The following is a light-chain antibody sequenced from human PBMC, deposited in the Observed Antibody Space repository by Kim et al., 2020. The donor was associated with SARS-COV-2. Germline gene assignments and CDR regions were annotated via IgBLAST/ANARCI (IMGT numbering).Light chain of an antibody. Sequence: DIQMTQSPSSMSASVGDRVTITCRASQRISRYLNWYQQKPGKAPKLLIYGASSLRSGVPSRFSGSGSDTDFSLTINSLQPEDFATYFCQQSFSFPYTFGQGTKLEIK. CDR3: QQSFSFPYT. J-gene: IGKJ2*01. V-gene: IGKV1-39*01. CDR2: GAS. CDR1: QRISRY.